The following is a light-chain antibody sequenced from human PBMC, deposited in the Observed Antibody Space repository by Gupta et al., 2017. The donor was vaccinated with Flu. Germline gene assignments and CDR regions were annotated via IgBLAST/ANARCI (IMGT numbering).Light chain of an antibody. CDR3: QQYNNWPRT. Sequence: EIVMTQSPATLSVSPGERATLSCRASQSVSSTLAWYQQKPGQAPRLLIFGASTSATGIPARFSGSGSGTEFTLTISSLQSEDFAVYYCQQYNNWPRTFGQGTKVEIK. CDR2: GAS. V-gene: IGKV3-15*01. CDR1: QSVSST. J-gene: IGKJ1*01.